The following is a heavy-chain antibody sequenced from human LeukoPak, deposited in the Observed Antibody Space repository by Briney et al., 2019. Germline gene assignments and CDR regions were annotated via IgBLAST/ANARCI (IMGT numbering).Heavy chain of an antibody. J-gene: IGHJ3*02. CDR2: ISYDGSNK. V-gene: IGHV3-30*03. CDR3: ARPIGRPLTDAFDI. D-gene: IGHD2-15*01. Sequence: GRSLRLSCAASGFTFSSYGMHWVRQAPGKGLEWVAVISYDGSNKYYADSVKGRFTISRDNAKNSLYLQKNSLRAEDTAVYYCARPIGRPLTDAFDIWGQGTMVTVSS. CDR1: GFTFSSYG.